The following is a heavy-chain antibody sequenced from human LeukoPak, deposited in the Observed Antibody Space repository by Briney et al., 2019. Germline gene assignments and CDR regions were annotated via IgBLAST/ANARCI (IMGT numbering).Heavy chain of an antibody. D-gene: IGHD3-22*01. J-gene: IGHJ1*01. V-gene: IGHV1-46*01. CDR3: ASPLYYYDSSGPFQH. CDR2: INPSGGST. Sequence: ASVKVSCKASGYTFTSYYMHWVRQAPGQGLEWMGIINPSGGSTSYAQKFQGRVTMNRDTSTSTVYMELSSLRSEDTAVYYCASPLYYYDSSGPFQHWGQGTLVTVSS. CDR1: GYTFTSYY.